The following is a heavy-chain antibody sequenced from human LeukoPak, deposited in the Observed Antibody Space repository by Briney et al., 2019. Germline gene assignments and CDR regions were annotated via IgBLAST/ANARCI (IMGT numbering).Heavy chain of an antibody. Sequence: GGSLRLSCGASGFIFSTYSMTWVRQAPGKGLEYVSAISSYGGSTYYVDSVKGRFTISRDNSKNTLYLQMSSLRAEDTAVYYCVKDWHRYSSGWNAGLFDYWGQGTLVTVSS. CDR3: VKDWHRYSSGWNAGLFDY. J-gene: IGHJ4*02. CDR1: GFIFSTYS. CDR2: ISSYGGST. V-gene: IGHV3-64D*09. D-gene: IGHD6-19*01.